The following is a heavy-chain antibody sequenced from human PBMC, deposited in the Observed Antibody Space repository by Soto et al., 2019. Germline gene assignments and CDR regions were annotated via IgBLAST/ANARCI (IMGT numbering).Heavy chain of an antibody. CDR2: INHGGST. V-gene: IGHV4-34*01. CDR1: GGSFSGYY. D-gene: IGHD6-19*01. CDR3: AREYNSGRANWFDP. Sequence: SETLSLTCAVYGGSFSGYYWSWIRQPPGKGLEWIGEINHGGSTNYNPSLKSRVTISLDTSKNQFSLKMNSVTAADTAVYYCAREYNSGRANWFDPWGPGTLVTVSS. J-gene: IGHJ5*02.